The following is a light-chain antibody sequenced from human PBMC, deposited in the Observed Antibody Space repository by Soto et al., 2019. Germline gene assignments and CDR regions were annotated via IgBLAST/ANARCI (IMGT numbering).Light chain of an antibody. CDR2: AAS. CDR1: QSVSTN. V-gene: IGKV3-15*01. J-gene: IGKJ4*01. CDR3: QQYHSWPLT. Sequence: TQSPASLSASPGDRATLTCRAGQSVSTNLAWYQQKPRQAPRLLIYAASTRQSGIPARFSGSGSGTEFTLTISSLQSEDFAAYYCQQYHSWPLTFGGGTKVDIK.